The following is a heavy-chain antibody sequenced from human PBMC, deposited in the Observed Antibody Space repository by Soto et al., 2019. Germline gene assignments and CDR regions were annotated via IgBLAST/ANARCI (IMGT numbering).Heavy chain of an antibody. CDR2: IIPIFGTA. CDR3: ARSDSDVYYFDY. J-gene: IGHJ4*02. V-gene: IGHV1-69*13. Sequence: ASVKVSCKASGGTFSSYAISWVRQAPGQGLEWMGGIIPIFGTANYAQKFQGRVTITADESTSTAYMELSSLRSEDTAVYYCARSDSDVYYFDYWGQGTLVTVSS. D-gene: IGHD2-21*02. CDR1: GGTFSSYA.